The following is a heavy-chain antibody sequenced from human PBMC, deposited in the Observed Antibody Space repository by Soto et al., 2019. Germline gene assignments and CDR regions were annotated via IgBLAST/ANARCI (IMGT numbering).Heavy chain of an antibody. CDR2: ISGSGGST. CDR1: GFTFSSYA. Sequence: GESLRLSCAASGFTFSSYAMSWVRQAPGKGLEWVSAISGSGGSTYYADSVKGRFTISRDNSKNTLYLQMNSLRAEDTAVYYCAKDHLGMIVVVILGYWGQGTLVTVSS. CDR3: AKDHLGMIVVVILGY. D-gene: IGHD3-22*01. V-gene: IGHV3-23*01. J-gene: IGHJ4*02.